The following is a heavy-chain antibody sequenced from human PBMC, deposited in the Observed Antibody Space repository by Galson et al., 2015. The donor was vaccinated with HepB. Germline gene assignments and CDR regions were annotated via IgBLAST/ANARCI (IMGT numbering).Heavy chain of an antibody. V-gene: IGHV1-3*04. CDR1: GYSFTDYA. CDR3: ARSTTVGTPSDY. D-gene: IGHD4-23*01. CDR2: INTGNDNT. Sequence: SVKVSCKASGYSFTDYAIQWVRQAPGQRLEWMGWINTGNDNTKYSQKFQGRVTITGDTSARTAYMELSSLRSEDTAVYYCARSTTVGTPSDYWGQGTLVTVSS. J-gene: IGHJ4*02.